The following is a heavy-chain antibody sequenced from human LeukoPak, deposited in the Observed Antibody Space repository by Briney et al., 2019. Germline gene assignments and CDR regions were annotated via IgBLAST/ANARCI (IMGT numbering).Heavy chain of an antibody. CDR2: ISGGGGST. CDR3: ARDNSRVVGASSFDY. Sequence: QPGGSLRLSCAASGFTFSIYRMNWVRQAPGKGLEWVSIISGGGGSTYYADSVKGRFTISRDNAKNSLYLQMNSLRAEDTAVYYCARDNSRVVGASSFDYWGQGTLVTVSS. CDR1: GFTFSIYR. J-gene: IGHJ4*02. D-gene: IGHD1-26*01. V-gene: IGHV3-48*01.